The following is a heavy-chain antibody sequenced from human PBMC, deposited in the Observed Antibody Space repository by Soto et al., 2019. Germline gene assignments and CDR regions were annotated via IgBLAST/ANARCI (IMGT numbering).Heavy chain of an antibody. V-gene: IGHV4-34*01. D-gene: IGHD2-15*01. CDR1: GGSFSGYY. Sequence: QVQLQQWGAGLLKPSETLSLTCAVYGGSFSGYYWSWIRQPPGKGLEWIGEINHSGSTNYNPSLKSRLTISVDTSKNQFSLKLSSVTAADTAVYYCARGQDIVVVVAAGFDYWGQGTLVTVSS. CDR3: ARGQDIVVVVAAGFDY. CDR2: INHSGST. J-gene: IGHJ4*02.